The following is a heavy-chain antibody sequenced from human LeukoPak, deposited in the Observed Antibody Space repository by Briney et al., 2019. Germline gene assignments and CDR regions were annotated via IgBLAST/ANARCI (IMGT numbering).Heavy chain of an antibody. J-gene: IGHJ4*02. CDR2: INSDGSST. D-gene: IGHD3-22*01. CDR1: GFTFSSYW. CDR3: ARVRGSSGYSVDFDY. V-gene: IGHV3-74*01. Sequence: PGGSLRLSCAASGFTFSSYWMHWVRQAPGKGLVWVSRINSDGSSTSYADSVKGRFTISRDNAKNSLYLQMNSLRAEDTALYYCARVRGSSGYSVDFDYWGQGTLVTVSS.